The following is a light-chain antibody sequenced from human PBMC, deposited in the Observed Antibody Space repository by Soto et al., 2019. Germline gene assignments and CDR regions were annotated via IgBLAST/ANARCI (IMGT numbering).Light chain of an antibody. V-gene: IGKV3-15*01. CDR3: QQYNDWPPT. CDR1: QGIGST. Sequence: EIVMTQSPATLSVSPGERATLSWRASQGIGSTLAWYQQKPGQTPRLLIYGASTRATGVPARFSGSGSGTEFTLTISGLQSEDFAVYYCQQYNDWPPTFGQGTKVDI. J-gene: IGKJ1*01. CDR2: GAS.